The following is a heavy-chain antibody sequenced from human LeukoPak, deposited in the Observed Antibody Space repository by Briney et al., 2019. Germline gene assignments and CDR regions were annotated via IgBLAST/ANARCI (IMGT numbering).Heavy chain of an antibody. D-gene: IGHD3-22*01. CDR1: GGSISSGGYY. Sequence: SQTLSLTCTVSGGSISSGGYYWSWIRQHPGKGLEWIGYIYYSGSTYYNPSLKSRVTISVDTSKNQFSLKLSSVTAADTAVYYCARDISSPVYDSSGYYGTHYYGMDVWGQGTTVTVSS. CDR2: IYYSGST. CDR3: ARDISSPVYDSSGYYGTHYYGMDV. V-gene: IGHV4-31*03. J-gene: IGHJ6*02.